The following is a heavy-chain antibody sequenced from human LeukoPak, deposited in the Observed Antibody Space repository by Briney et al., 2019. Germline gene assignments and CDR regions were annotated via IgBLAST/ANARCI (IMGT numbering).Heavy chain of an antibody. D-gene: IGHD3-3*01. CDR1: GYTFTSYG. Sequence: ASVKVSCTASGYTFTSYGISWVRQAPGQGLEWMGWISAYNGNTNYAQKLQGRVTMTTDTSTSTAYMELRSLRSDDTAVYYCATAGITIFGVALPADVWGKGTTVTVSS. V-gene: IGHV1-18*01. CDR3: ATAGITIFGVALPADV. J-gene: IGHJ6*04. CDR2: ISAYNGNT.